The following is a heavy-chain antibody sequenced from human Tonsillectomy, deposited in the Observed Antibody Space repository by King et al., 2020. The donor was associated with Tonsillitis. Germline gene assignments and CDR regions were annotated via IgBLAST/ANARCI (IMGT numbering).Heavy chain of an antibody. CDR3: ARDSPDTAIFY. D-gene: IGHD5-18*01. V-gene: IGHV3-7*03. J-gene: IGHJ4*02. CDR1: GFTFSSYW. Sequence: VQLVESGGGLVQPGGSLSLSCAASGFTFSSYWMSWVRQAPGKGLEWVANIKQDGSEKNYVDSVKGRFTISRDNAKNSLYLQMNSLRAEDTAVYYCARDSPDTAIFYWGQGTLVTVSS. CDR2: IKQDGSEK.